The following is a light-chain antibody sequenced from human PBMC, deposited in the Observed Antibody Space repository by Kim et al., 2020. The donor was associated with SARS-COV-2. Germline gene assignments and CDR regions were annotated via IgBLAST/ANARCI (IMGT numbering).Light chain of an antibody. CDR1: SSDVGAYKY. V-gene: IGLV2-14*03. Sequence: GQYITISRAGTSSDVGAYKYLSWYQQHPGKAPKLLIYDVSDRPSGVSNRFSGSKSGNTASLTISGLQAEDEADYYCTSYTSSSTYVFGTGTKVTVL. CDR2: DVS. J-gene: IGLJ1*01. CDR3: TSYTSSSTYV.